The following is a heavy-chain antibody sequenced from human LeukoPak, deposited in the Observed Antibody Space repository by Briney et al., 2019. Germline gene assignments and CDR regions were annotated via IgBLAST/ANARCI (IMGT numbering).Heavy chain of an antibody. CDR1: GFTFSSYA. V-gene: IGHV3-23*01. CDR2: ISGSGGST. J-gene: IGHJ4*02. Sequence: GGSLRLSCAASGFTFSSYAMSWVRQAPGKGLEWVSAISGSGGSTYYADSVKGRFTISRDNSKNTLYLQMNSLRAEDTAVYYCAGGLENWYEVVPAATLHYWGRGTLVTVSS. D-gene: IGHD2-2*01. CDR3: AGGLENWYEVVPAATLHY.